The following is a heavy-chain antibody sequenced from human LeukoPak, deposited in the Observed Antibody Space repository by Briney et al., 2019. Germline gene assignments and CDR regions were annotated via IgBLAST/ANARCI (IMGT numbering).Heavy chain of an antibody. CDR1: GFTFSNYW. D-gene: IGHD5-24*01. CDR2: INNDGGGT. CDR3: ARGGYNHAFDL. V-gene: IGHV3-74*01. Sequence: GGSLRLSCTASGFTFSNYWIHWVRQPPGKGLVWVSRINNDGGGTIYADSVRGRFTISRDNPKNMLYLQMNSLGVEDTALYYCARGGYNHAFDLWGQGTVVTVSS. J-gene: IGHJ3*01.